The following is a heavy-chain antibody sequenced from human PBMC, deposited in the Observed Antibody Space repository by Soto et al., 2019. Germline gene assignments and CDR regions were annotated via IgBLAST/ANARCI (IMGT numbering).Heavy chain of an antibody. CDR2: IAYDGGTQ. CDR1: GFTFSSYG. D-gene: IGHD3-9*01. CDR3: AKDSRSTYFFDY. V-gene: IGHV3-30*18. J-gene: IGHJ4*02. Sequence: QVQLVESGGGVVQPGRSLRLSCEASGFTFSSYGMHWVRQAPGKGLEWVAFIAYDGGTQYYADSVKGRFTVSRDKSKNTLYLQLNSLRPEDTAVYYYAKDSRSTYFFDYWGQGNLVTVSS.